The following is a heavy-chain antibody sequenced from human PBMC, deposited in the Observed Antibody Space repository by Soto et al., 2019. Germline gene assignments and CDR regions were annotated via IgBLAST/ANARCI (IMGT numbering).Heavy chain of an antibody. CDR3: ARLIGNSWLDS. J-gene: IGHJ5*01. Sequence: PSQTLSLNCAISGDSVSTNSDTWDWIRQSPSRGLEWLGRTYYRSKWYNDYAVSVKGRITINPDTSNNQLSLQLNSVNPDDTAVYYCARLIGNSWLDSWGQGTLVTVSS. CDR1: GDSVSTNSDT. V-gene: IGHV6-1*01. CDR2: TYYRSKWYN. D-gene: IGHD2-8*01.